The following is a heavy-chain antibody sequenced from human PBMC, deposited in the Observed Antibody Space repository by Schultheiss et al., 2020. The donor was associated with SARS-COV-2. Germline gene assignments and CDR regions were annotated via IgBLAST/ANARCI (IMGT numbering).Heavy chain of an antibody. D-gene: IGHD2-2*01. CDR1: GFTFSSYA. Sequence: GESLKISCAASGFTFSSYAMSWVRQAPGKGLEWVSAISSNGGSTYYADSVKGRVTISKDNSKNTLYLQMSSLRAEDTAVYYCVKESIVVVPASFDYWGQGTLVTVAS. J-gene: IGHJ4*02. CDR3: VKESIVVVPASFDY. CDR2: ISSNGGST. V-gene: IGHV3-64D*06.